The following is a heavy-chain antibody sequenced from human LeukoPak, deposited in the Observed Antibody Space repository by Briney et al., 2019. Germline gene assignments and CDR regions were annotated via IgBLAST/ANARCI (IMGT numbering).Heavy chain of an antibody. J-gene: IGHJ4*02. CDR2: ISTSSNLK. CDR3: ARERTIRLGEKRADVFDY. Sequence: GGSLRLSCAASGFTFSGYTMNWVRQAPGKGLEWLSYISTSSNLKYYANSVKGRFTISRDNAKNSLYLHMNSLRAEDTGVYYCARERTIRLGEKRADVFDYWGQGTLITVSS. CDR1: GFTFSGYT. V-gene: IGHV3-48*04. D-gene: IGHD3-16*01.